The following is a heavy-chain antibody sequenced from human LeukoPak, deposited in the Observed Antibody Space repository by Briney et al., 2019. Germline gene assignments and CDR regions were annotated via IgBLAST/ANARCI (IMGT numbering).Heavy chain of an antibody. CDR1: GYTFTSYY. D-gene: IGHD6-6*01. CDR2: INPSGGST. V-gene: IGHV1-46*01. J-gene: IGHJ5*02. CDR3: AREAGQGSSSMAGWFDP. Sequence: ASVKVSCKASGYTFTSYYVHWVRQAPGQGLEWMGIINPSGGSTSYAQKFQGRVTMTRDMSTSTVYMELSSLRSEDTAVYYCAREAGQGSSSMAGWFDPWGQGTLVTVSS.